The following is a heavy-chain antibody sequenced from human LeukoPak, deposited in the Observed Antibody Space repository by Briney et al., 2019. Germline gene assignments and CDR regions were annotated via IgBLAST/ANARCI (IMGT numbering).Heavy chain of an antibody. V-gene: IGHV4-39*01. CDR3: ARHGVLADYYYDSSGYPQFDP. D-gene: IGHD3-22*01. CDR2: IYYSGST. CDR1: GGSISSSSYY. Sequence: PSETLSLTCTVSGGSISSSSYYWGWIRQPPGKGLEWIGSIYYSGSTYYNPSLKSRVTISVDTSKNQFSLKLSSVTAADTAVYYCARHGVLADYYYDSSGYPQFDPWGQGTLATVSS. J-gene: IGHJ5*02.